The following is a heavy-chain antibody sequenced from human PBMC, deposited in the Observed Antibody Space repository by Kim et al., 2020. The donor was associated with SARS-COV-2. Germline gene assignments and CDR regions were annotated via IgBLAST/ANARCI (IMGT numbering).Heavy chain of an antibody. CDR2: GIGGNT. Sequence: GIGGNTYYADSVKGRFTISRDNSKNTLYLQMNRLRAEDTAVYYCANWFDPWGQGTLVTVSS. J-gene: IGHJ5*02. V-gene: IGHV3-23*01. CDR3: ANWFDP.